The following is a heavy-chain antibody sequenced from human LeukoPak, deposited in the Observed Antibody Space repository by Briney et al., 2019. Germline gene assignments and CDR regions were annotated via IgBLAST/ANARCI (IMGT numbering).Heavy chain of an antibody. CDR1: GGTFSSYA. CDR3: ARAHNRRGYDFWSGYSPVFDY. J-gene: IGHJ4*02. CDR2: IIPIFGTA. V-gene: IGHV1-69*13. D-gene: IGHD3-3*01. Sequence: ASVKVSCKASGGTFSSYAISWVRQAPGQGLEWMGGIIPIFGTANYAQKFQGRVTITADESTSTAYMELSSLRSEDTAVYYCARAHNRRGYDFWSGYSPVFDYWGQGTLVTVSS.